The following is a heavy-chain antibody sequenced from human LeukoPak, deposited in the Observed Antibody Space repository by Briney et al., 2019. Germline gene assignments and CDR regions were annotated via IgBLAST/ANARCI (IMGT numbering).Heavy chain of an antibody. CDR3: ARWIGGSELGDAFDI. CDR2: IYYSGST. D-gene: IGHD2-15*01. J-gene: IGHJ3*02. CDR1: GGSISSYY. V-gene: IGHV4-59*01. Sequence: SETLSLTCTVSGGSISSYYWSWIRQPPGKGLEWIGYIYYSGSTNYNPSLKSRVTISVDTSKNQFSLKLSSVTAADTAVYYCARWIGGSELGDAFDIWGQGTMDTVSS.